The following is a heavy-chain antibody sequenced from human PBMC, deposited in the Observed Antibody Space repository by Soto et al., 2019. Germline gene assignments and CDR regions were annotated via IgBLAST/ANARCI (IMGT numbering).Heavy chain of an antibody. J-gene: IGHJ5*02. CDR2: IYWDDDK. CDR1: GFSLTTRGVG. Sequence: QITLRESGPTLVKPTQTLTLTCTFSGFSLTTRGVGVGRIRQPPGKALECLALIYWDDDKRYSPSLQSRLSITKDTSKNQVVLTMTNVDPVDTATYYCAHIPNYYQYDWFDPWGQGTLVSVSS. D-gene: IGHD3-16*01. CDR3: AHIPNYYQYDWFDP. V-gene: IGHV2-5*02.